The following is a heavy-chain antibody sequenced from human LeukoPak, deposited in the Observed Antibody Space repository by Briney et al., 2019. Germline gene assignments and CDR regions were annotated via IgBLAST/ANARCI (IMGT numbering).Heavy chain of an antibody. D-gene: IGHD4-11*01. CDR1: RFTFSSYS. V-gene: IGHV3-21*01. CDR2: ISSSSSYI. Sequence: GGSLRLSCAASRFTFSSYSMNWVRQAPGKGLEWVSSISSSSSYIYYADSVKGRFTISRDNAKNLLYLQMNSLRAEDTAVYYCARNFDYSNEYYFDYWGQGTLVTVSS. CDR3: ARNFDYSNEYYFDY. J-gene: IGHJ4*02.